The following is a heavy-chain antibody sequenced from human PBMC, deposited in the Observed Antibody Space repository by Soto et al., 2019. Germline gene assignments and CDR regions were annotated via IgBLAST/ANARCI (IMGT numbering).Heavy chain of an antibody. CDR1: GFTFSSYS. V-gene: IGHV3-21*01. CDR2: ISSSSSYI. CDR3: ATGLEARDAFDI. J-gene: IGHJ3*02. Sequence: GGPLRLSCAASGFTFSSYSMNWVRQAPGKGLEWVSSISSSSSYIYYADSVKGRFTISRDNAKNSLYLQMNSLRAEDTAVYYCATGLEARDAFDIWGQGTMVTVSS. D-gene: IGHD1-1*01.